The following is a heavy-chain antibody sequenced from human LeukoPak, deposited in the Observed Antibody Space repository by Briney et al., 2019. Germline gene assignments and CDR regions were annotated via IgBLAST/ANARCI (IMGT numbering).Heavy chain of an antibody. CDR3: ASPEDIVVVPAVPADGY. CDR1: GFTFSSYG. D-gene: IGHD2-2*01. Sequence: PGRSLRLSCAASGFTFSSYGMHWVRQAPGKGLEWVAVISYDGRNKYYADSVKGRFTISRDNSKNTLYLQMNSLRAEDTAVYYCASPEDIVVVPAVPADGYWGQGTLVTVSS. J-gene: IGHJ4*02. V-gene: IGHV3-30*03. CDR2: ISYDGRNK.